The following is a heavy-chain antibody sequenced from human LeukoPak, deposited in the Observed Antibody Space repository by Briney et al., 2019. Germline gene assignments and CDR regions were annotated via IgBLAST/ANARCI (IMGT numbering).Heavy chain of an antibody. CDR1: GFTFSNYG. J-gene: IGHJ4*02. CDR3: TSVLTGYSSGWYSDYVY. D-gene: IGHD6-19*01. V-gene: IGHV3-15*01. CDR2: IKSKTDGGTT. Sequence: PGGSLRLSCAASGFTFSNYGMSWVRQAPGKGPEWVGRIKSKTDGGTTDYAAPVKGRFTISRDDSKNTLYLQMNSLKTEDTAVYYCTSVLTGYSSGWYSDYVYWGQGTLVTVSS.